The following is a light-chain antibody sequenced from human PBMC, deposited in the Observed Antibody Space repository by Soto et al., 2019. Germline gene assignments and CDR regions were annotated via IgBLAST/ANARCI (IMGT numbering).Light chain of an antibody. Sequence: EIVMTQSPDTLSVSPGERATLSCRASHIVSSNLAWYQHKAGQAHRXLIYGASTRATGIPARFSGSGSGTELSLTISSLQSEDFAVYYCQQYKNWPWTFGQGTKVDIK. V-gene: IGKV3-15*01. J-gene: IGKJ1*01. CDR1: HIVSSN. CDR3: QQYKNWPWT. CDR2: GAS.